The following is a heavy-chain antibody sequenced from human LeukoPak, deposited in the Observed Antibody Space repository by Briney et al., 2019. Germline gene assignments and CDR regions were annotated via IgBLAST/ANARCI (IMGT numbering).Heavy chain of an antibody. Sequence: SETLSLTCAVYGGSFSGYYWSWIRQPPGKGLEWVGYIYYSGSTNYNPSLRSRVTISVDTSKNQFSLKLSSVTAADTAVYYCTRQALLGGYYYTLDVWGQGTTVTVSS. CDR2: IYYSGST. CDR1: GGSFSGYY. D-gene: IGHD7-27*01. J-gene: IGHJ6*02. V-gene: IGHV4-59*08. CDR3: TRQALLGGYYYTLDV.